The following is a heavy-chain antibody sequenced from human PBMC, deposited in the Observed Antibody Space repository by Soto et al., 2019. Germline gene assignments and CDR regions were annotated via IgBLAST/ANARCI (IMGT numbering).Heavy chain of an antibody. V-gene: IGHV3-53*01. CDR1: GFTVSCMF. D-gene: IGHD6-19*01. CDR2: IYPAGPT. CDR3: ARDADSSGLHY. J-gene: IGHJ4*02. Sequence: GGSLRLSCAASGFTVSCMFMNWVRQAPGKGLEWVSVIYPAGPTYYADSVKGRFTISRDNSKNTLFLQLNNLRAEDTAVYYCARDADSSGLHYWGQGILVTVSS.